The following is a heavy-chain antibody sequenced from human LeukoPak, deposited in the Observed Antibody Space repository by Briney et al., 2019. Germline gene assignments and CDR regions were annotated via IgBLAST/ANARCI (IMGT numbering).Heavy chain of an antibody. CDR3: ASASKSYYDFWSGYYSDAFDI. CDR2: IYYSGST. Sequence: GSLRLSCAVSGGSISSHYWSWIRQPPGKGLEWIGYIYYSGSTNYNPSLKSLVTISVDTSKNQFSLKLSSVTAADTAVYYCASASKSYYDFWSGYYSDAFDIWGQGTMVTVSS. CDR1: GGSISSHY. J-gene: IGHJ3*02. V-gene: IGHV4-59*08. D-gene: IGHD3-3*01.